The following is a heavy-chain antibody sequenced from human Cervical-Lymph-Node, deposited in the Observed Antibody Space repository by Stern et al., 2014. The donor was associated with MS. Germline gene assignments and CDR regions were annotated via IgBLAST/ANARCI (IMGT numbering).Heavy chain of an antibody. V-gene: IGHV4-61*02. CDR3: ARTSTLLTPFAEPL. CDR2: IHTSGST. J-gene: IGHJ2*01. Sequence: QVQLQESGPGLVKPSQTVSLTCTVFGGSISSGNYYWSWIRQPAGKGLEWIGHIHTSGSTHYIPSLKGRVAISSPASKTQVPLKMPSVTAADTAVYYCARTSTLLTPFAEPLWGRGTLVTVSS. D-gene: IGHD2-15*01. CDR1: GGSISSGNYY.